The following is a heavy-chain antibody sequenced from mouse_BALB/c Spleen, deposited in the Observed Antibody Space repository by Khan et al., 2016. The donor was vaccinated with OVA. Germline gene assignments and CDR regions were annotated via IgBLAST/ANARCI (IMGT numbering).Heavy chain of an antibody. CDR1: GFAFNSYD. J-gene: IGHJ3*01. V-gene: IGHV5-9*02. CDR3: ARPSYYGIPLFTY. D-gene: IGHD2-10*01. CDR2: ISTTGSYT. Sequence: EVELVESGPGLVKPGASLKLSCEVSGFAFNSYDMSWVRQTPEKSLEWVATISTTGSYTNYKHNVKGRVTISRDTARNTAYMQMSSLRSEDAALYYCARPSYYGIPLFTYWGQGTLVTVSA.